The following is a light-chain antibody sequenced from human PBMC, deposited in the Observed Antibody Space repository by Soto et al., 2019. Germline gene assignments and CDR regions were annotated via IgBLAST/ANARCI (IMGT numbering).Light chain of an antibody. Sequence: ILMTQSPATLSVSPGERATLSCRASQSVSNNLAWYPQKPGQAPRLLIYDASTRATGIPARFSGSGSGTEFHLTISGLQSEDFAVYYCQQYNIWPPWTFGQGTKVEVK. V-gene: IGKV3-15*01. CDR3: QQYNIWPPWT. J-gene: IGKJ1*01. CDR2: DAS. CDR1: QSVSNN.